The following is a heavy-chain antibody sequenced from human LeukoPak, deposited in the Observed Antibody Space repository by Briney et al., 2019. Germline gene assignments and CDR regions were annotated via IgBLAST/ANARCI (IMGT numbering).Heavy chain of an antibody. CDR3: AKGTQSFDY. Sequence: GGSLRLSCAAYGFTFSSYAMSWVRQAPGKGLEWVSSITISGGTTYYADSVKGRFTISRDNSKNTLYLQMNSLRAEDTAVYYCAKGTQSFDYWGQGTLVTVSS. CDR2: ITISGGTT. CDR1: GFTFSSYA. V-gene: IGHV3-23*01. J-gene: IGHJ4*02.